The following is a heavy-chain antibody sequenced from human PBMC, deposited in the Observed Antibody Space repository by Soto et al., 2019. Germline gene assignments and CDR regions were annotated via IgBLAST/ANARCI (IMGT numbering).Heavy chain of an antibody. V-gene: IGHV1-18*01. CDR3: ARDSRGGQQLVGDAFDI. D-gene: IGHD6-13*01. CDR1: GYTFTSYG. J-gene: IGHJ3*02. Sequence: QVPLVQSGAEVKKPGASVKVSCKASGYTFTSYGISWVRQAPGQGLEWMGWNSAYNGNTNYAQKVQGRVTMTTDTSTSTAYMELRSLRSDDTAVYYCARDSRGGQQLVGDAFDIWGQGTMVTVSS. CDR2: NSAYNGNT.